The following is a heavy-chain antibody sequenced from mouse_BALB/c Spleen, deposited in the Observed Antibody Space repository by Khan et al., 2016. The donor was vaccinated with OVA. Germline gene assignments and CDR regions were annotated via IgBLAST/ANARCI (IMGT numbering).Heavy chain of an antibody. D-gene: IGHD3-1*01. Sequence: EVELVESGGGLVQPGGSRKLSCAASGFTFSDYGMAWIRQGPGKGHEWITFISSLAYNFYYADTVTGRVTISRENAKNTLYLEMNSLRSEYTSMYYCAMGGTGWFAYWVHATLVTVSA. CDR1: GFTFSDYG. CDR2: ISSLAYNF. J-gene: IGHJ3*01. V-gene: IGHV5-15*02. CDR3: AMGGTGWFAY.